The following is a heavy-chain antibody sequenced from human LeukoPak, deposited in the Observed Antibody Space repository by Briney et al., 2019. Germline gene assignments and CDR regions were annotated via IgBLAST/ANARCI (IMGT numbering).Heavy chain of an antibody. CDR1: GFTFSSYG. D-gene: IGHD2-15*01. V-gene: IGHV3-74*01. CDR3: ARDSMVVAARPGGFDY. J-gene: IGHJ4*02. CDR2: IKTDGSTT. Sequence: PGGSLRLSCAASGFTFSSYGMHWVRQAPGKGLVWVSRIKTDGSTTYYADSVKGRFTVSRDNAKNTLYLQMNSLRAEDTAVYYCARDSMVVAARPGGFDYWGQGTLVTVSS.